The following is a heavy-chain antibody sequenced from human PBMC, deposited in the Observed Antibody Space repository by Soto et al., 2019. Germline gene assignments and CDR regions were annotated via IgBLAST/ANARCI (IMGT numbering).Heavy chain of an antibody. CDR1: GFIFRNYL. Sequence: EVQLVESGGGLVQPGESLRLSCAASGFIFRNYLMSWVRQAPGRGLEWVANIKEDGSERYYVDSVNGRFTISRDNAKNSLYLEMTRPRADDTAIDYWAREKRANGYFDYWGPGTRVTFSS. D-gene: IGHD6-25*01. J-gene: IGHJ4*02. CDR3: AREKRANGYFDY. V-gene: IGHV3-7*01. CDR2: IKEDGSER.